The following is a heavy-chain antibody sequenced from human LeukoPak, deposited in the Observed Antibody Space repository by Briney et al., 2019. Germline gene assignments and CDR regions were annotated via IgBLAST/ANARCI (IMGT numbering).Heavy chain of an antibody. J-gene: IGHJ4*02. V-gene: IGHV3-23*01. CDR2: ISGCGGST. D-gene: IGHD1-26*01. Sequence: GGTLRLSCAASGFTFSSYGMSWVRQAPGKGLEWVSAISGCGGSTYYADSVKGRFTISRDNSKNTLYLQMNSLRAEDTAVYYCAKARVGATTHPFDYWGQGTLVTVSS. CDR1: GFTFSSYG. CDR3: AKARVGATTHPFDY.